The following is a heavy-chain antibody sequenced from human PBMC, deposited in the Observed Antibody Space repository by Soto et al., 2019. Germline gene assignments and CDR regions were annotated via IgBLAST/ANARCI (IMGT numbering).Heavy chain of an antibody. CDR2: IYYSGST. CDR1: GGSISSSSYY. CDR3: ARLFGSGSYYGGYYYYYYMDV. V-gene: IGHV4-39*01. Sequence: PSETLSLTCTVSGGSISSSSYYWGWIRQPPGKGLEWIGSIYYSGSTYYNPSLKSRVTISVDTSKNQSSPKLSSVTAADTAVYYCARLFGSGSYYGGYYYYYYMDVWGKGTTVTVSS. J-gene: IGHJ6*03. D-gene: IGHD3-10*01.